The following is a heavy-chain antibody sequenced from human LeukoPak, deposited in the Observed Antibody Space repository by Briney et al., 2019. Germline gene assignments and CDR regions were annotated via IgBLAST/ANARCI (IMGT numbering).Heavy chain of an antibody. V-gene: IGHV3-23*01. J-gene: IGHJ4*02. CDR2: ISGSGGST. D-gene: IGHD6-13*01. CDR1: GFTFSSYA. CDR3: AKSGSSWYTYFDY. Sequence: GGTLRLSCAAFGFTFSSYAMSWVRQAPGKGLEWVSAISGSGGSTYYADSVKGRFTISRDNSKNTLYLQMNSLRAEDTAVYYCAKSGSSWYTYFDYWGQGTLVTVSS.